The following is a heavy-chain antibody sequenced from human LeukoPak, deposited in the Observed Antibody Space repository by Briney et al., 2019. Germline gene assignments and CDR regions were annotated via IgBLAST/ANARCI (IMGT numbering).Heavy chain of an antibody. CDR2: INHSGST. CDR1: GGSFSGYY. D-gene: IGHD1-26*01. V-gene: IGHV4-34*01. CDR3: AVSARGSYSFDY. Sequence: SETLSLXCAVYGGSFSGYYWSWSRQPPGKGLEWIGEINHSGSTNYNPSLKSRVTISVDTSKNQFSLKLSSVTAADTAVYYCAVSARGSYSFDYWGQGTLVTVSS. J-gene: IGHJ4*02.